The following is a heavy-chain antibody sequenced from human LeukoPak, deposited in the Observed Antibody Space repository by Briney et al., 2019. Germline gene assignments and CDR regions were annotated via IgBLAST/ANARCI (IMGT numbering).Heavy chain of an antibody. J-gene: IGHJ4*02. CDR2: ISGSGGST. V-gene: IGHV3-23*01. CDR1: GFTFSDYY. Sequence: GGSLRLSCAASGFTFSDYYMSWIRQAPGKGLEWVSAISGSGGSTYYADSVKGRFTISRDNSKNTLYLQMNSLRAEDTAVYYCAKHLYSSSWLFDYWGQGTLVTVSS. D-gene: IGHD6-13*01. CDR3: AKHLYSSSWLFDY.